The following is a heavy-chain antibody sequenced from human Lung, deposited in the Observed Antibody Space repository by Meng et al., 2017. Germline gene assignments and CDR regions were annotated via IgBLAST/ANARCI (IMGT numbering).Heavy chain of an antibody. D-gene: IGHD3-22*01. Sequence: QVHLQESGQGLVKPFQTLPLTCTVSGGSISSRGYYWSWIRQYPGKGLEWIGYIYYSGSTYYNPSLRTRVTISLDTSKNQFSLKLSSVTAADTAVYYCVGTIGYYYAMAYWGQGTLVTVSS. CDR2: IYYSGST. J-gene: IGHJ4*02. CDR1: GGSISSRGYY. CDR3: VGTIGYYYAMAY. V-gene: IGHV4-31*03.